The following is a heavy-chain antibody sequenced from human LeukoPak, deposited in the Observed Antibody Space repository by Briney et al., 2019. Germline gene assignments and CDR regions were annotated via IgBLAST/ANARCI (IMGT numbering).Heavy chain of an antibody. Sequence: GGSLRLSCVASGFSFSSYSMNWVRQAPGKGLEWVSYISSSSSYIYYADSVKGRFTISRDNAKNSLYLQMNSLRAEDTAVYYCARVLGRGGLGPLNWGSAPRAYYFDYWGQGTLVTVSS. J-gene: IGHJ4*02. CDR2: ISSSSSYI. CDR3: ARVLGRGGLGPLNWGSAPRAYYFDY. CDR1: GFSFSSYS. V-gene: IGHV3-21*05. D-gene: IGHD7-27*01.